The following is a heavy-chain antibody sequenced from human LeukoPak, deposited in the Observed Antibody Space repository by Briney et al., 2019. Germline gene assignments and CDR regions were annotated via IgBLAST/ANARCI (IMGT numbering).Heavy chain of an antibody. V-gene: IGHV3-30-3*01. CDR2: ISYDGSNK. CDR3: AREDRYSSSWGYFQH. D-gene: IGHD6-13*01. CDR1: GFTFSSYA. Sequence: GGSLRLSCAASGFTFSSYAMRWVRQAPGKGLEWVAVISYDGSNKYYADSVKGRFTISRDNSKNTLYLQMNSLRAEDTAVYYCAREDRYSSSWGYFQHWGQGTLVTVSS. J-gene: IGHJ1*01.